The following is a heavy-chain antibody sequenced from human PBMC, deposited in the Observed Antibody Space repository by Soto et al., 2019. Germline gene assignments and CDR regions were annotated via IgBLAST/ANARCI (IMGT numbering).Heavy chain of an antibody. CDR1: GFTFSTHS. J-gene: IGHJ4*02. V-gene: IGHV3-48*01. CDR2: ITSSGVTM. Sequence: EVQLVESGGGLVQPGGSLRLSCAASGFTFSTHSMNWVRQAPGKGLEWISYITSSGVTMYADSVKGRFTISRDNAKNSLYLQMNSLRVEETAVYFCVGEVGFQLIYWGQGTLVTVSS. CDR3: VGEVGFQLIY. D-gene: IGHD2-2*01.